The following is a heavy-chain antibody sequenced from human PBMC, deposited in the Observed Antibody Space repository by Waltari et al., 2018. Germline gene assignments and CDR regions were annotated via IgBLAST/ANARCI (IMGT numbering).Heavy chain of an antibody. CDR1: GGSISSGSVY. J-gene: IGHJ6*02. D-gene: IGHD3-9*01. V-gene: IGHV4-61*02. CDR2: IFTSGST. CDR3: ARDEARYYDIMTGGGYYGLDV. Sequence: QVQLQESGPGLVRPSQTLSLTCTVSGGSISSGSVYWTWSRSPAGKGLEWVGHIFTSGSTNYNPFLKSRVSVSLDTSENQFSLRLSSVTAADTAVYYCARDEARYYDIMTGGGYYGLDVWGQGTTVTVSS.